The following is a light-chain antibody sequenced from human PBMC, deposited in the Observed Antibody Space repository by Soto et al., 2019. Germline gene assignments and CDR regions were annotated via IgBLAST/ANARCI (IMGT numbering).Light chain of an antibody. CDR3: SSYTTSNTRQIV. V-gene: IGLV2-14*01. Sequence: QSALTQPASVSGSPGQSINISCTGTSSDDGGYNYVSWYQQHPGKAPKFMIYDVSNRPSGVSNRFSGSKSGNTASLTISGLQAEDEADYYCSSYTTSNTRQIVFGTGTKVTVL. CDR1: SSDDGGYNY. CDR2: DVS. J-gene: IGLJ1*01.